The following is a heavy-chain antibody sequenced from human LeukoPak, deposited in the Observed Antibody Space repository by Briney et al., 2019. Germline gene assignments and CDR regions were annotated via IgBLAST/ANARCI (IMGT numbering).Heavy chain of an antibody. J-gene: IGHJ6*03. Sequence: PGGSLRLSYAASGFTFSSYWMHWVRQAPGKGLVWVSRINSDGSSTSYADSVKGRFTISRDNAKNTLYLQMNSLRAEDTAVYYCARVNRYNWNPYPGYYYMDVWGKGTTVTVSS. V-gene: IGHV3-74*01. D-gene: IGHD1-20*01. CDR2: INSDGSST. CDR1: GFTFSSYW. CDR3: ARVNRYNWNPYPGYYYMDV.